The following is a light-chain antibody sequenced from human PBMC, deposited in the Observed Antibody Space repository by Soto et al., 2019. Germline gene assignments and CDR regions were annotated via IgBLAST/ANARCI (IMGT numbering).Light chain of an antibody. CDR1: QSVSSSY. CDR3: QQSAAGSPIT. V-gene: IGKV3-20*01. CDR2: GAS. J-gene: IGKJ5*01. Sequence: EIVMTQAPASMYVSPGERATLSCSAGQSVSSSYLAWYQQKPGQAPRLLIYGASSRATGIPDRCSGSGSGTDYSPPIIRLEPEDFALYHCQQSAAGSPITVGQGTRLEIK.